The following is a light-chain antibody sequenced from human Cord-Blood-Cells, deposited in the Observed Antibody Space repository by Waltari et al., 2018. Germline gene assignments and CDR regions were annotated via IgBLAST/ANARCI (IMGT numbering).Light chain of an antibody. CDR2: DAS. J-gene: IGKJ2*01. CDR3: QQYDNLPPYT. Sequence: DIQMTQSPSSLSASVGDRVTITCQASQEISNYLNWYQQKPGKAPKALIYDASNLETGVPSRFSGSGSGTDFTFTISSLQPEDIATYYCQQYDNLPPYTFGQGTKLEIK. V-gene: IGKV1-33*01. CDR1: QEISNY.